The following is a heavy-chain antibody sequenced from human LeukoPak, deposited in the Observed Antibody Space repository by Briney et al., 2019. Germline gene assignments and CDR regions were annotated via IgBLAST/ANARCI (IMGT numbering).Heavy chain of an antibody. Sequence: SETLSLTCTVSGASISSSYWSLVRQPPGKRLEWIGFIYYNGNTNSNPSLKSRVTISADTSKNQFSLKLTSVTAADTAVYYCVRGNYDNRGYSNAFDIWGQGAMVTVSS. D-gene: IGHD3-22*01. V-gene: IGHV4-59*01. CDR1: GASISSSY. CDR3: VRGNYDNRGYSNAFDI. J-gene: IGHJ3*02. CDR2: IYYNGNT.